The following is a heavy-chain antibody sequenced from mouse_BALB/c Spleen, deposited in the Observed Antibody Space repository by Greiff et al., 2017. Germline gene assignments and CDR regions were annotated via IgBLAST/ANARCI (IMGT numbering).Heavy chain of an antibody. CDR1: GFTFSSYA. V-gene: IGHV5-9-3*01. Sequence: DVMLVESGGGLVKPGGSLKLSCAASGFTFSSYAMSWVRQTPEQRLEWVATISSGGSYTYYPDSVKGRFTISRDKAKNTLYLQMSSLRSEDTAMYYCARHEILRYFDYWGQGTTLTVSS. D-gene: IGHD1-1*01. CDR3: ARHEILRYFDY. CDR2: ISSGGSYT. J-gene: IGHJ2*01.